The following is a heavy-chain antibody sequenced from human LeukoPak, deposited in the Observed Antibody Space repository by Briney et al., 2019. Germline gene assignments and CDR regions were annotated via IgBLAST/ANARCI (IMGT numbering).Heavy chain of an antibody. CDR2: IYFDGST. Sequence: PSETLSLTCTVSGDSISNSAYFWGWIRQPPGKGLEWIGSIYFDGSTYYNPSLRSRVTISIDKSKNQFSLKLSSVTAADTALFYCARQRGNDFWSGFYKQLQFDFWGQGTQVAVSS. CDR3: ARQRGNDFWSGFYKQLQFDF. D-gene: IGHD3-3*01. CDR1: GDSISNSAYF. J-gene: IGHJ4*02. V-gene: IGHV4-39*01.